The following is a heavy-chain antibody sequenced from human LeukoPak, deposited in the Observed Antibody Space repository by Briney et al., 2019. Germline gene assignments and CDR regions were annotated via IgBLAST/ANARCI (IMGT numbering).Heavy chain of an antibody. J-gene: IGHJ4*02. Sequence: PGGSLRLSCAASGFTVSGNYMSWVRQAPGKGLEWVSSISSSSNYIYNADSVKGRFTISRDNAKNSVYLQMNSLRAEDTAVYYCARDRGVDYWGQGTLVTVSS. D-gene: IGHD2-15*01. V-gene: IGHV3-21*01. CDR3: ARDRGVDY. CDR2: ISSSSNYI. CDR1: GFTVSGNY.